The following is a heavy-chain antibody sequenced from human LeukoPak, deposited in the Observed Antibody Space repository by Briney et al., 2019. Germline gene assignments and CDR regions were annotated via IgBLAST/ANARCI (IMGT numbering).Heavy chain of an antibody. CDR3: ARGRGYSGYYYYYMDV. V-gene: IGHV4-34*01. J-gene: IGHJ6*03. Sequence: PSETLSLTCAVYGGSFSGYYWSWIRQPPGKGLEWIGEINHSGSTNYNPSLKSRVTISVDTSKNQFSLKLSSVTAADTAVYYCARGRGYSGYYYYYMDVWGKGTTVTVSS. CDR2: INHSGST. CDR1: GGSFSGYY. D-gene: IGHD5-12*01.